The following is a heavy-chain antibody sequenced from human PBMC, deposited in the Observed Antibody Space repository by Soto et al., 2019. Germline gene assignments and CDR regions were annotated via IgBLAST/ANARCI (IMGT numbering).Heavy chain of an antibody. CDR3: ARGYCSGGSCLSWFDP. V-gene: IGHV1-69*06. D-gene: IGHD2-15*01. CDR2: IIPIFGTA. Sequence: SVKISFKATVGTFSIYAISWVRQAPGQGLEWMGGIIPIFGTANYAQKFQGRVTITADKSTSTAYMELSSLRSEDTAVYYCARGYCSGGSCLSWFDPWGQGNLVTVSS. CDR1: VGTFSIYA. J-gene: IGHJ5*02.